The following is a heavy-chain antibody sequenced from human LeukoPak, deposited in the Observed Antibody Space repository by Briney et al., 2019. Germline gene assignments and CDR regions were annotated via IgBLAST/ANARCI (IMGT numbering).Heavy chain of an antibody. CDR3: ARLKAVPGGDAFDL. Sequence: GGSLRLSCAASGFIFSDYFMSWIRQAPGKGLEWVSHISGSSSYTNSADSVKGRFIISRDNAKGSLYLQMNSLRAEDTAVYYCARLKAVPGGDAFDLWGQGTRVTVSS. CDR1: GFIFSDYF. J-gene: IGHJ3*01. V-gene: IGHV3-11*03. D-gene: IGHD6-19*01. CDR2: ISGSSSYT.